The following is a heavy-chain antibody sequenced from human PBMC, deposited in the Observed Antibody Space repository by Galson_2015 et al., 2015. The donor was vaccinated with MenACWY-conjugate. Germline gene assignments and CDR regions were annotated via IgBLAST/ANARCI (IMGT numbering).Heavy chain of an antibody. Sequence: QSGAEVKKPGESLPISCTGSGYSFTSYWIGWVRQMPGKGLEWMGIIYPGDSDTRYSPSFQGQVTISADKSISTAYLQWSSLKASDTATYYCARHAVGSYYYDSSGYVGNWYFDLWGRGTLVTVSS. V-gene: IGHV5-51*01. CDR1: GYSFTSYW. CDR3: ARHAVGSYYYDSSGYVGNWYFDL. J-gene: IGHJ2*01. D-gene: IGHD3-22*01. CDR2: IYPGDSDT.